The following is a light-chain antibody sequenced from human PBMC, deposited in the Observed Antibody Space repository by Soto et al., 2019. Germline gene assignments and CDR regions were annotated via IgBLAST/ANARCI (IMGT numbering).Light chain of an antibody. Sequence: EIMLTQSPGTLSLSPGERATVSCRASQTVSSNFLAWYQHKPGQAPRLLIYGASSRAAGIPDRFSGSGSGTDFTLTIIRPEPEDSAVYYCQRYGTSPPLTFGGGTKVEIK. CDR3: QRYGTSPPLT. CDR2: GAS. J-gene: IGKJ4*01. CDR1: QTVSSNF. V-gene: IGKV3-20*01.